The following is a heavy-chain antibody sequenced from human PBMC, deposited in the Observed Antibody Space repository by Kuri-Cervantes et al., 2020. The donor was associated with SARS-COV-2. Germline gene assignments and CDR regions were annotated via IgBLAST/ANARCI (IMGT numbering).Heavy chain of an antibody. CDR3: YCAPKEGFDS. V-gene: IGHV1-8*02. CDR1: GYTFTSYG. CDR2: IKTNSGNT. Sequence: ASVKVSCKASGYTFTSYGISWVRQAPGQGLEWMGMIKTNSGNTLYAQVFQGRVTMTRDTSISTVYMELSALKSEDTAVYYCYCAPKEGFDSWGQGTPVTVSS. J-gene: IGHJ4*02. D-gene: IGHD2-21*01.